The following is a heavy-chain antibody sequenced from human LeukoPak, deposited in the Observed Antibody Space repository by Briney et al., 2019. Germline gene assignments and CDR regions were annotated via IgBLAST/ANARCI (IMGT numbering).Heavy chain of an antibody. V-gene: IGHV3-21*01. Sequence: PGGSLRLSCAASGFTFSSYSMNWVRQAPGEGLEWVSSISSSSSYIYYADSVKGRFTISRDNAKNSLYLQMNSLRAEDTAVYYCARWGGGVAPAGYWGQGTLVTVSS. CDR2: ISSSSSYI. CDR1: GFTFSSYS. CDR3: ARWGGGVAPAGY. D-gene: IGHD3-16*01. J-gene: IGHJ4*02.